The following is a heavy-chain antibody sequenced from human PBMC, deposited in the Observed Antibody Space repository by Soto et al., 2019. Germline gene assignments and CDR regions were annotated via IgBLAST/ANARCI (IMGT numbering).Heavy chain of an antibody. CDR2: INPRGGST. CDR3: ARDQDGSGTYYFNWFDP. J-gene: IGHJ5*02. CDR1: GYTFTRYY. V-gene: IGHV1-46*01. Sequence: ASVKVSCKASGYTFTRYYMHWLRQSAGQGLEWMGIINPRGGSTSYAQKFQGRVTLTRDTSTSTVYMELSSLRSEDTAVYYCARDQDGSGTYYFNWFDPWGQGTLVTVSS. D-gene: IGHD3-10*01.